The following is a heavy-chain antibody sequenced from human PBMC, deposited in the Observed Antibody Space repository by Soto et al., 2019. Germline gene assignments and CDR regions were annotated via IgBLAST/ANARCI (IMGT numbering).Heavy chain of an antibody. D-gene: IGHD6-19*01. CDR2: INAGNGNT. Sequence: ASVKVSCKASGYTFTSYAMHWVRQAPGQRLEWMGWINAGNGNTKYSQKFQGRVTITRDTSASTAYMELSSLRSEDTAVYYCAGMLVAGPFYYYYGMDCWGKGPRVPVPS. V-gene: IGHV1-3*01. J-gene: IGHJ6*04. CDR1: GYTFTSYA. CDR3: AGMLVAGPFYYYYGMDC.